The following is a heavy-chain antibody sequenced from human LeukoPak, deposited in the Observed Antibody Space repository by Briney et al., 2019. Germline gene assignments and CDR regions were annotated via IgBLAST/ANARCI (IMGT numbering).Heavy chain of an antibody. CDR3: ARTTEAHSWRTRYYDYYMEV. D-gene: IGHD6-13*01. Sequence: PSETLSLTCTVSGGSISSYYWSWIRQPPGKGLEWIGYIYYSGSTNYNPSLKSRVTISVDTSKNQFSLKLSSVTAADTAVYYCARTTEAHSWRTRYYDYYMEVWGKGTTVTVSS. CDR2: IYYSGST. CDR1: GGSISSYY. V-gene: IGHV4-59*01. J-gene: IGHJ6*03.